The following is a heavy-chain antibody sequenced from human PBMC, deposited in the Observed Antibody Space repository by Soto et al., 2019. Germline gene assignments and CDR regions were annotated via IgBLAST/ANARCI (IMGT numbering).Heavy chain of an antibody. CDR3: ARVGPPTYYDFWSYYYYMDV. Sequence: SETLCLTCAVYGGSCSGFYWSWIRQPPGKGLEWIGEINHSGSTNYNPSLKSRVTISVDTSKNQFSLKLSSVTAADTAVYYCARVGPPTYYDFWSYYYYMDVWGKGTTVTV. J-gene: IGHJ6*03. V-gene: IGHV4-34*01. D-gene: IGHD3-3*01. CDR1: GGSCSGFY. CDR2: INHSGST.